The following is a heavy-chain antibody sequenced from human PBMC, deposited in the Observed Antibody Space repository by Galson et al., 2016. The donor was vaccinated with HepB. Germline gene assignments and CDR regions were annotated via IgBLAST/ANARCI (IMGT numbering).Heavy chain of an antibody. CDR3: ARLTSLTADLVF. D-gene: IGHD4-17*01. CDR1: GFSLSTNGVG. Sequence: PALVKPTQTLTLTCTFSGFSLSTNGVGVGWIRQPPGKALEWLALIYWDDDKRYSPSLKSRLTITKDASKNQVVLTMTNMDPVDTATYYCARLTSLTADLVFWGQGILVTVSS. CDR2: IYWDDDK. V-gene: IGHV2-5*02. J-gene: IGHJ4*02.